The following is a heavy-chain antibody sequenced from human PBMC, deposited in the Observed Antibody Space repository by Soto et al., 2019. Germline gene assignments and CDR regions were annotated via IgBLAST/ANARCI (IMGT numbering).Heavy chain of an antibody. J-gene: IGHJ5*02. CDR2: IYSSGAT. Sequence: QVQLQESGPGLVKPSETLSLTCTVSGGDISTYYWTWIRQPAGKGLEWIGRIYSSGATQYNPSPKSRVTMSLDTSKNQFSLRLSSVTAADTAVYYCARGQRFSDWFDPWGQGTLVTVSS. D-gene: IGHD3-3*01. CDR3: ARGQRFSDWFDP. CDR1: GGDISTYY. V-gene: IGHV4-4*07.